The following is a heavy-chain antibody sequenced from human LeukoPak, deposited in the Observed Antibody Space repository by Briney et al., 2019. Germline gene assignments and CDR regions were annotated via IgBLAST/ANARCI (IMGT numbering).Heavy chain of an antibody. Sequence: GGSLRLSCAASGFTFTNYSMNWVRQAPGKGLDRVSYISSSSSTIYYADSVKGRFTISRDNAKNSLYLQMNSLRAEDTAVYYCAKGAMASILNWGQGILVTVSS. V-gene: IGHV3-48*04. CDR2: ISSSSSTI. CDR1: GFTFTNYS. J-gene: IGHJ4*02. D-gene: IGHD5-18*01. CDR3: AKGAMASILN.